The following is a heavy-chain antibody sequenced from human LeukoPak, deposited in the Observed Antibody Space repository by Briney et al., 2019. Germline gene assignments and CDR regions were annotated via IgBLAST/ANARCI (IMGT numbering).Heavy chain of an antibody. V-gene: IGHV4-39*01. CDR2: ISYSGTT. CDR1: GGPITSNSHY. D-gene: IGHD2-21*02. CDR3: ARHPVAVTRGANFDY. Sequence: SETLSLTCTVSGGPITSNSHYWGWIRQPPGKGLEWIGSISYSGTTYYNPSLKSRVTISVHTSSNQFSLNLTSVTAGDTAVYYCARHPVAVTRGANFDYWGQGTLVTVSS. J-gene: IGHJ4*02.